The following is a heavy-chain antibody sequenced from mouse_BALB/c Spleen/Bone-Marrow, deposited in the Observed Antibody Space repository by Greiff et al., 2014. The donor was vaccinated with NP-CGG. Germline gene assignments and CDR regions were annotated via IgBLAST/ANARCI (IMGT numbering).Heavy chain of an antibody. V-gene: IGHV14-3*02. CDR2: IDPANGNT. CDR1: GFNIKDTY. D-gene: IGHD5-1-1*01. J-gene: IGHJ4*01. Sequence: VQLQQSGTEFVNPGASVKLSCTASGFNIKDTYMHWVKQRPEQGLEWIGRIDPANGNTKFAPKFQGKATITADTSSNTAYLHLSNLTSEDTAVYYCARGIPYYPMDFWGQGTSVTVSS. CDR3: ARGIPYYPMDF.